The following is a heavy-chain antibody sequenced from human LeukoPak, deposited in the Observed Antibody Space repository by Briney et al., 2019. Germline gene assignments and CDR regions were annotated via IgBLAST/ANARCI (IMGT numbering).Heavy chain of an antibody. CDR2: IYYSGST. CDR3: ARATSGSYRN. J-gene: IGHJ4*02. D-gene: IGHD1-26*01. CDR1: GGSISSYY. V-gene: IGHV4-59*01. Sequence: KTSKTLSLTCTVSGGSISSYYWSWIRQPPGKGLEWIGYIYYSGSTNYDPSPKSRVTISVDTSKNQFSLKLSSVTAADTAVYYCARATSGSYRNWGQGTLVTVPS.